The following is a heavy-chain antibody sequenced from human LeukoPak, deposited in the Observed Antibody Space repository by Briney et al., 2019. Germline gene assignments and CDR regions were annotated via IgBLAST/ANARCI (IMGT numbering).Heavy chain of an antibody. CDR1: SGSISSHY. Sequence: SETLFLTCTVSSGSISSHYWSWIRQPPGKGLEWIGYIYYSGSINYNPSLQSRVTISVDTSKNQFSLKLSSVSAADTAVYYCARAVTGYHFDHWGQGTLVTVSS. CDR2: IYYSGSI. J-gene: IGHJ4*02. D-gene: IGHD2-21*02. V-gene: IGHV4-59*11. CDR3: ARAVTGYHFDH.